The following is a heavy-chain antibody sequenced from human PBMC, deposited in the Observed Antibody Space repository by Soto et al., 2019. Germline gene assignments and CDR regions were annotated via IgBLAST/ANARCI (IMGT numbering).Heavy chain of an antibody. J-gene: IGHJ3*01. Sequence: TLSLTCAVSGGSVDSGGFSWNWIRQPPGKGLEWIGYVYQSGSTYYNPSLRSRVSILLDRSKNQFSLTLNSVTAADTAVYYCARDWGYCSSSSCREPAFDVWGQGTVVTVSS. CDR2: VYQSGST. CDR1: GGSVDSGGFS. CDR3: ARDWGYCSSSSCREPAFDV. V-gene: IGHV4-30-2*01. D-gene: IGHD2-15*01.